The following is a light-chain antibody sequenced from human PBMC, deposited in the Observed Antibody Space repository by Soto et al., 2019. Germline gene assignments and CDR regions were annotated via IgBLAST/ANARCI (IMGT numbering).Light chain of an antibody. CDR1: SSNIGSNT. CDR3: AAWDDSLNGLYV. CDR2: SNN. Sequence: QSVLTQPPSAYGTPGQRVTLSCSGSSSNIGSNTVNWYQQLPATAPKLLIYSNNQRPSGVPDRFSGSKSGTSASLAISGLQSEDEADYYCAAWDDSLNGLYVFGTGTKGTVL. V-gene: IGLV1-44*01. J-gene: IGLJ1*01.